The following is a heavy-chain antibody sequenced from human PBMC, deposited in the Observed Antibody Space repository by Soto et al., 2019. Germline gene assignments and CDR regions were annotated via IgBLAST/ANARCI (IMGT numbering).Heavy chain of an antibody. CDR3: ARGRSSPIARVVIVLMVSYYYMDV. J-gene: IGHJ6*03. V-gene: IGHV1-8*01. D-gene: IGHD2-8*01. CDR1: GYTFASYD. CDR2: MNPNSGNT. Sequence: GASVKVSCKASGYTFASYDINWVRQATGQGLEWMGWMNPNSGNTGYAQKFQGRVTMTRNTSISTAYMELSSLRSEDTAVYYCARGRSSPIARVVIVLMVSYYYMDVWAKGTTVTVSS.